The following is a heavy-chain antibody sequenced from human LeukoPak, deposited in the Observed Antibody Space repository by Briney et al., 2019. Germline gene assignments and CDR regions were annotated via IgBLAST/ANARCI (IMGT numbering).Heavy chain of an antibody. CDR3: ARGKDDYVWGSYRPNFDY. CDR1: GGSVSSGSYY. Sequence: SETLSLTCTVSGGSVSSGSYYWSWIPQPPGKGLEWIGYIYYSGSTNYNPSLKSRVTISVDTSKNQFSLKLSSVTAADTAVYYCARGKDDYVWGSYRPNFDYWGQGTLVTVSS. CDR2: IYYSGST. J-gene: IGHJ4*02. D-gene: IGHD3-16*02. V-gene: IGHV4-61*01.